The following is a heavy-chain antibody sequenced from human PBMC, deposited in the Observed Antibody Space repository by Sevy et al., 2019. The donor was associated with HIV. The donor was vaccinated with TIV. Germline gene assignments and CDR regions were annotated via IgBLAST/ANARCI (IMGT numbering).Heavy chain of an antibody. CDR3: AKTARDDDHIYFYCCGMDV. J-gene: IGHJ6*02. V-gene: IGHV3-30*18. Sequence: GGSLRLSCAASGFTFSSYGMHWVRQAPGKGLEWVAVISYDGSNKYYADSVKGRFTISRDNSKNTLYLQMNSLRAEDTAVYYCAKTARDDDHIYFYCCGMDVWGQGTTITVSS. CDR2: ISYDGSNK. CDR1: GFTFSSYG. D-gene: IGHD1-1*01.